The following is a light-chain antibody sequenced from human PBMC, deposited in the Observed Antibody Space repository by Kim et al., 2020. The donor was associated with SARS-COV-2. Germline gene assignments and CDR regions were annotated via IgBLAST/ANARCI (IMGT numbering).Light chain of an antibody. CDR3: SSYTSISRV. J-gene: IGLJ3*02. V-gene: IGLV2-14*01. CDR2: DVS. CDR1: SSDVGGYNY. Sequence: QSALTQPASVSGSPGQSITISCTGTSSDVGGYNYVSWYQQHPCKAPKLMIYDVSKRPSGVSNRFSGSKSGNTASLTISGLQAEDEADYYCSSYTSISRVFGGGTQLTVL.